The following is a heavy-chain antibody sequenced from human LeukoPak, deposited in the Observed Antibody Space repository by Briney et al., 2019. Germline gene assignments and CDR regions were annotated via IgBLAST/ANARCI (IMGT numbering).Heavy chain of an antibody. CDR1: GGSISRYY. CDR3: ARDRRGVGAAPFDY. J-gene: IGHJ4*02. CDR2: IYYSGST. D-gene: IGHD3-10*01. Sequence: SETLSLTCTVSGGSISRYYWSWIRQPPGKGLEWIGYIYYSGSTNYNPSLKSRVTISVDTSKNQFSLKLSSVTAADTAVYYCARDRRGVGAAPFDYWGQGTLVTVSS. V-gene: IGHV4-59*01.